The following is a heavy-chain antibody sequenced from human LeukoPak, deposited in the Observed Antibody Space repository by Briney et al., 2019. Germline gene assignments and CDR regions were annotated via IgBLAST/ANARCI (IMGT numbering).Heavy chain of an antibody. V-gene: IGHV4-59*08. J-gene: IGHJ5*02. CDR3: ARHSTGSYFPNWFDP. CDR2: IYYSGST. Sequence: SETLSLTCTVSGGSISSYYRSWIRQPPGKGLEWIGYIYYSGSTNYNPSLKSRVTISVDTSKNQFSLKLSSVTAADTAVYYCARHSTGSYFPNWFDPWGQGTLVTVSS. D-gene: IGHD1-26*01. CDR1: GGSISSYY.